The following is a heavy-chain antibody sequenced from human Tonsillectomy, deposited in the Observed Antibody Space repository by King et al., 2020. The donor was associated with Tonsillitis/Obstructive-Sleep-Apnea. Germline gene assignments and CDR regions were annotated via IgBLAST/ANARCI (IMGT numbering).Heavy chain of an antibody. CDR1: GFTFSSYA. D-gene: IGHD2-2*01. V-gene: IGHV3-30*04. CDR2: ISYDGSNK. Sequence: VQLVESGGGVVKPGRSLRLSCAASGFTFSSYAMHWVRQAPGKGLEWVAVISYDGSNKYYADSVKGRFTISRDNSKNTLYLQMNSLRAEDTAVYYCARGGYCSSTSCPEGYYYYYMDVWGKGTTVTVSS. CDR3: ARGGYCSSTSCPEGYYYYYMDV. J-gene: IGHJ6*03.